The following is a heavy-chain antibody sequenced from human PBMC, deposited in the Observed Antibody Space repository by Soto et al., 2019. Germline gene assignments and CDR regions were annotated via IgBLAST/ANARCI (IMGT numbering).Heavy chain of an antibody. D-gene: IGHD3-22*01. CDR2: IYYSGST. V-gene: IGHV4-31*03. CDR1: GGSISSGGYY. CDR3: ERGIYDSSGYDYLDY. Sequence: QVQLQESGPGLVKPSQTLSLTCTVSGGSISSGGYYWSWIRQHPGKGLEWIGYIYYSGSTYYNPSLKSRVTIAGDTSKNQFSLKLSAVTAADTAVYYCERGIYDSSGYDYLDYWGQGTLVTVSS. J-gene: IGHJ4*02.